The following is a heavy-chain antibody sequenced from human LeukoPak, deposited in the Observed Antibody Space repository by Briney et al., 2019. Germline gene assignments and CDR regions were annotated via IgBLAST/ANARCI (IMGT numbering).Heavy chain of an antibody. J-gene: IGHJ4*02. D-gene: IGHD3-3*01. V-gene: IGHV3-74*01. CDR2: INSDGRST. CDR3: AHTVWSGNYFDY. Sequence: GGSLRLSCAASGFTFSTSWMHWVRQVPGKGLVWVSRINSDGRSTDYADSVKGRFTISRDNTKNTLYLQMNSLRVGDTAMYYCAHTVWSGNYFDYWGQGTLVTVSS. CDR1: GFTFSTSW.